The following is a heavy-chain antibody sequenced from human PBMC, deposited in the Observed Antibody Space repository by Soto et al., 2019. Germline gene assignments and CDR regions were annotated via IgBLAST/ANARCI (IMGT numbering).Heavy chain of an antibody. V-gene: IGHV3-23*01. Sequence: PGGSLRLSCAVSGFTFSSAWLSWVRQAPGKGLEWVSVISESGGSTHYADSVRGRFTVSRDNSKNSLSLRMNSLRDEDTAVYFCAKRSPYSSGWYSPIFDYWGQGALVTVSS. CDR3: AKRSPYSSGWYSPIFDY. J-gene: IGHJ4*02. D-gene: IGHD6-13*01. CDR1: GFTFSSAW. CDR2: ISESGGST.